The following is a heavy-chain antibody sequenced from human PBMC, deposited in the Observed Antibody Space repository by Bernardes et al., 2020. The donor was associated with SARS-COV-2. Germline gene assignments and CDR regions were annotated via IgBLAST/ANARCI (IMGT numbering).Heavy chain of an antibody. CDR1: GFTFSAYN. D-gene: IGHD2-2*01. V-gene: IGHV3-21*01. CDR3: VRDRLDCRSRTCYPLYYFDL. CDR2: ISSTDTYI. J-gene: IGHJ4*02. Sequence: GGSLRLSCAASGFTFSAYNMNWVRQAPGKGLEWVASISSTDTYIHHADSLKGRFAISRDNAKNSLYLQMNSLRAEDTAVYYCVRDRLDCRSRTCYPLYYFDLWGQGTLVTVSS.